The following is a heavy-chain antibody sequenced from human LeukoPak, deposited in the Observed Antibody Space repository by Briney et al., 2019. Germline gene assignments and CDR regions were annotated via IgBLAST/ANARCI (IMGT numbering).Heavy chain of an antibody. V-gene: IGHV1-18*01. CDR3: ARDRGYSYGYNYYYMDV. D-gene: IGHD5-18*01. J-gene: IGHJ6*03. CDR1: GYTFTSYG. Sequence: ASVKVSCXASGYTFTSYGISWVRQAPGQGLEWMGWISAYNGNTNYAQKLQGRVTMTTDTSTSTAYMELRSLRSDDTAVYYCARDRGYSYGYNYYYMDVWGKGTTVTVSS. CDR2: ISAYNGNT.